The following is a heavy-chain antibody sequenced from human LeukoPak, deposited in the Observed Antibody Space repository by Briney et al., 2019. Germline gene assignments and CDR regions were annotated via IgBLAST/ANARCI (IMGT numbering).Heavy chain of an antibody. Sequence: SETLSLTCSVSGGSISTTSYYWAWLRQPPGKGLEWIGSIFYSGSTYHNPSLKSRVTISVDTSKNQFSLKLSSVTAADTAVYDCARGSTYFDYWGQGTLVTVSS. V-gene: IGHV4-39*07. J-gene: IGHJ4*02. CDR2: IFYSGST. CDR1: GGSISTTSYY. CDR3: ARGSTYFDY. D-gene: IGHD2-2*01.